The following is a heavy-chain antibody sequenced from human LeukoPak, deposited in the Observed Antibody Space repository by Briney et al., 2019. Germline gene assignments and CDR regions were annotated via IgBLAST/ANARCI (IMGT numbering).Heavy chain of an antibody. CDR3: ARGYCGGDCYHYYYGMDV. J-gene: IGHJ6*02. Sequence: PSQTLSLTCTVSGGSISSGGYYWGWIRQHPGKGLEWIGYIYYSGSTYYNPSLKSRVTISVDTSKNQFSLKLSSVTAADTAVYYCARGYCGGDCYHYYYGMDVWGQGTTVTVSS. CDR1: GGSISSGGYY. V-gene: IGHV4-31*03. CDR2: IYYSGST. D-gene: IGHD2-21*02.